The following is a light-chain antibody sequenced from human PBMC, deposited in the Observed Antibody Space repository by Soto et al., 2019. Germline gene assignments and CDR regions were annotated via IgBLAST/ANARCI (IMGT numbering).Light chain of an antibody. CDR2: DAS. Sequence: VLTQSPATLSVSPGERSTLSCRASQSVSSYLAWYQQKPGQXPRXXIYDASNRATGIPARFSGSGSGTDFTITISSLEPEDFEVYYCQQRSNWPPTFGQGTRLEIK. CDR3: QQRSNWPPT. J-gene: IGKJ5*01. V-gene: IGKV3-11*01. CDR1: QSVSSY.